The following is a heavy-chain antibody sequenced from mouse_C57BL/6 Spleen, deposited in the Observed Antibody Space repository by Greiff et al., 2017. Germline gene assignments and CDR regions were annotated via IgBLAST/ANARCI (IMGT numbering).Heavy chain of an antibody. CDR1: GYSFTGYY. CDR3: ARSGPIYYDLDY. Sequence: EVMLVESGPELVKPGASVKISCKASGYSFTGYYMNWVKQSPEKSLEWIGEINPSTGGTTYNQKFKAKATLTVDKSSSTAYMQLKSLTSEDSAVYYCARSGPIYYDLDYWGQGTTLTVSS. J-gene: IGHJ2*01. CDR2: INPSTGGT. D-gene: IGHD2-4*01. V-gene: IGHV1-42*01.